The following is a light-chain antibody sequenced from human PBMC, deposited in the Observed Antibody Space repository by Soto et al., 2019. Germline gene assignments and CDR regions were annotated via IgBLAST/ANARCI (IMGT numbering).Light chain of an antibody. CDR1: QSISSW. Sequence: DIQMTQSPSTLSASVGDRVTITCRASQSISSWLAWYQQKPGKVPKLLIYEASNLQSGVPSRFRGGGSGTEFTLTISSLQPEDFATYYCQQYDSYSLTFGGGTKVDI. J-gene: IGKJ4*01. V-gene: IGKV1-5*01. CDR2: EAS. CDR3: QQYDSYSLT.